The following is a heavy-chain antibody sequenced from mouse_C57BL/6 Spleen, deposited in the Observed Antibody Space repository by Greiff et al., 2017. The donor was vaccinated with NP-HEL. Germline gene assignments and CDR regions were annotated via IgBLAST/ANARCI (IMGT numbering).Heavy chain of an antibody. CDR3: ALITTVVAKDY. Sequence: EVKLVESGPELVKPGDSVKISCKASGYSFTGYFMNWVMQSHGKSLEWIGRINPYNGDTFYNQKFKGKATLTVDKSSSTAHMELRSLTSEDSAVYYCALITTVVAKDYWGQGTTLTVSS. J-gene: IGHJ2*01. D-gene: IGHD1-1*01. V-gene: IGHV1-20*01. CDR2: INPYNGDT. CDR1: GYSFTGYF.